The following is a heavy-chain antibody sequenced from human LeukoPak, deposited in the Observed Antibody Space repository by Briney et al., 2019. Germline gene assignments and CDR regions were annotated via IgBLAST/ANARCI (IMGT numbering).Heavy chain of an antibody. CDR3: ATPLLSYSSGWYYFDY. CDR2: FDPEDGET. Sequence: ASVKVSCKVSGYTLTELSVHWVRQAPGKGLEWMGGFDPEDGETIYAQKFQGRVTMTEDTSTDTAYMELSSLRSEDTAVYYCATPLLSYSSGWYYFDYWGQGTLVTVSS. CDR1: GYTLTELS. D-gene: IGHD6-19*01. J-gene: IGHJ4*02. V-gene: IGHV1-24*01.